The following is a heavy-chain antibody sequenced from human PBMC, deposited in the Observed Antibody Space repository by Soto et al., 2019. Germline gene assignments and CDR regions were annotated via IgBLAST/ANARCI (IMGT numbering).Heavy chain of an antibody. J-gene: IGHJ3*02. V-gene: IGHV1-69*13. Sequence: SVKVSCKTSGGTFSTYAISWVRQAPGQGLEWLGGIIPTFRTANYAQKFQGRVTITADESTSTAYMELSSLRSEDTAVYCCARVRPDYYDSSGYGLGAFDIWGQGTMVTVSS. CDR1: GGTFSTYA. CDR3: ARVRPDYYDSSGYGLGAFDI. CDR2: IIPTFRTA. D-gene: IGHD3-22*01.